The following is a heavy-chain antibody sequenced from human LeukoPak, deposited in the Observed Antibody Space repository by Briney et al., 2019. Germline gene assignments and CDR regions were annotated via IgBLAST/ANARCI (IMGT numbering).Heavy chain of an antibody. D-gene: IGHD1-26*01. J-gene: IGHJ4*02. Sequence: ASVKVSCKASGYPFIRFGVSWVRQAPGQGLEWMGWISGYNSKTHYAQKFQGRVTMTTDTSTSTASMELRTLRSDDTAVYYCARVLIVGDSESHYFDYWGQGTLVTVSS. CDR1: GYPFIRFG. CDR2: ISGYNSKT. V-gene: IGHV1-18*01. CDR3: ARVLIVGDSESHYFDY.